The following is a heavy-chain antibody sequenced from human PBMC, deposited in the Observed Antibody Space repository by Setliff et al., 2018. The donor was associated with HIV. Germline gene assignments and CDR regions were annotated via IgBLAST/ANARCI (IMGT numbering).Heavy chain of an antibody. V-gene: IGHV4-39*01. D-gene: IGHD6-19*01. Sequence: PSETLSLTCTVSGGSISSSSYYWGWIRQPPGKGLEWIGSIYYSGSTYYNPSLKSRVTISVYTSKNQFSLKLSSVTAADTAVYYCARHRDGSGWYGDYYYYMDVWGKGTTVTVSS. CDR1: GGSISSSSYY. CDR2: IYYSGST. J-gene: IGHJ6*03. CDR3: ARHRDGSGWYGDYYYYMDV.